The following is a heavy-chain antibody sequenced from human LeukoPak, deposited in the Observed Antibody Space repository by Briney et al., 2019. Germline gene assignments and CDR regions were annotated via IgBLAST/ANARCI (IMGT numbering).Heavy chain of an antibody. V-gene: IGHV1-2*02. CDR3: ARDPVRDGYSYGSYNWFDP. Sequence: GASVEVSCKASGYTFTGYYMHWVRQAPGQGLEWMGWINPNSGGTNYAQKFQGRVTMTRDTSISTAYMELSRLRSEDTAVYYCARDPVRDGYSYGSYNWFDPWGQGTLVTVSS. D-gene: IGHD5-18*01. CDR1: GYTFTGYY. CDR2: INPNSGGT. J-gene: IGHJ5*02.